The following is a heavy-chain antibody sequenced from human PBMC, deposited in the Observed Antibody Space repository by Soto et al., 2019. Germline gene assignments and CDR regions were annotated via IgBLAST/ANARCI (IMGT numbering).Heavy chain of an antibody. CDR2: IHHNGDT. CDR3: ARGSTWQGRDWFDP. V-gene: IGHV4-4*02. J-gene: IGHJ5*02. CDR1: GDSMNTNNW. D-gene: IGHD6-13*01. Sequence: SETLSLTCAVFGDSMNTNNWWSWVRRTPGKGLAWILDIHHNGDTSYTPSLKSRVTMSLEKSKYHFSLSLTSLTAAETAVYYCARGSTWQGRDWFDPWGQGTLVTVSS.